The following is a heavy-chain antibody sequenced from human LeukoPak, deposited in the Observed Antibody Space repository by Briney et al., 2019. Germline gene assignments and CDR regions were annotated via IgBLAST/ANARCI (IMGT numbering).Heavy chain of an antibody. D-gene: IGHD1-26*01. CDR3: AKGPHFQDTTY. CDR1: GFTFSSYW. V-gene: IGHV3-74*01. J-gene: IGHJ4*02. Sequence: GGSLRLSCAASGFTFSSYWMHWVRQAPGKGLVWVSRIYSDGSNTYYADSVKGRFTISRDNSKNTLFLQMTSLRAEDTAVYYCAKGPHFQDTTYWGQGTLVTVSS. CDR2: IYSDGSNT.